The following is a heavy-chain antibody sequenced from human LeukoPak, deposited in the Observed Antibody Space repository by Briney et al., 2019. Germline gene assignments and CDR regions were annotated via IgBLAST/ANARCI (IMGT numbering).Heavy chain of an antibody. CDR3: ARHKSYDYVWGSYRYRAFDI. D-gene: IGHD3-16*02. Sequence: SETLSLTCTDSGGSISSDYWSWIRPPPAKGLHWFGYIYYIGSTNYNPSLKSRVTISVDTSKNQFSLKLSSVTAADTAVYYCARHKSYDYVWGSYRYRAFDIWGQGTMVTVSS. CDR1: GGSISSDY. J-gene: IGHJ3*02. V-gene: IGHV4-59*08. CDR2: IYYIGST.